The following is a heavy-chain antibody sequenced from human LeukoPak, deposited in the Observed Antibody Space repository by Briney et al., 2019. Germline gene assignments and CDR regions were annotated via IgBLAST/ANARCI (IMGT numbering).Heavy chain of an antibody. CDR1: GGSISSYY. CDR2: IYYSGST. D-gene: IGHD5-18*01. Sequence: SETLSLTCTVSGGSISSYYWSWIRQPPGKGLEWIGYIYYSGSTNYNPSLKSRVTISVDTSKNQFSLKLSSVTAADTAVYYYARVDTAMVGYFDYWGQGTLVTVSS. V-gene: IGHV4-59*01. J-gene: IGHJ4*02. CDR3: ARVDTAMVGYFDY.